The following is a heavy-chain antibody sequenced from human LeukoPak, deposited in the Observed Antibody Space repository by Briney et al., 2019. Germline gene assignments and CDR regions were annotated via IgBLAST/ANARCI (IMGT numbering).Heavy chain of an antibody. CDR3: ATDYYDSSGYYKLGY. V-gene: IGHV4-59*12. D-gene: IGHD3-22*01. J-gene: IGHJ4*02. CDR2: IYYSGST. CDR1: GGSICSYY. Sequence: SETLSLTCTVSGGSICSYYWSWIRQPPGKGLEWMGYIYYSGSTNYNPSLKSRVTISVDTSKNQFSLKLSSVTAADTAVYYCATDYYDSSGYYKLGYWGQGTLVTVSS.